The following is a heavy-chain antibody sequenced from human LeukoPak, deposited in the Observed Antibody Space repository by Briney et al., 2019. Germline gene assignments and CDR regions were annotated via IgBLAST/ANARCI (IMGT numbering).Heavy chain of an antibody. CDR1: GGSFSGYY. D-gene: IGHD5-18*01. V-gene: IGHV4-34*01. CDR2: INHSGST. Sequence: PSETLSLTCAVYGGSFSGYYWSWIRQPPGKGLEWIGEINHSGSTNYNPSLKSRVTISVDTSKKQFSLKLSSVTAADTAVYYCARAGGYSYGYYVYWGQGTLVTVSS. J-gene: IGHJ4*02. CDR3: ARAGGYSYGYYVY.